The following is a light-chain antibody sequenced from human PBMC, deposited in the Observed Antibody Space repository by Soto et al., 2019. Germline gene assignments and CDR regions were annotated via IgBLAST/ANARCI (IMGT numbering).Light chain of an antibody. CDR2: DVA. V-gene: IGLV2-14*03. Sequence: QSALTQPASVSGSPGQSITISCTGTSSDIGGYNFVSWYQQHPGNAPNLIIYDVASRPSGVSDRFSGSKSGNAASLTISGLQAEDEALYYCNSYTTSGAIVFGGWTKLTVL. CDR1: SSDIGGYNF. J-gene: IGLJ3*02. CDR3: NSYTTSGAIV.